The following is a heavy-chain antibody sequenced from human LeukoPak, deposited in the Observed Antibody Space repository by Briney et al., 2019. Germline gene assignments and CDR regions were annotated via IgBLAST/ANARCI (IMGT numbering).Heavy chain of an antibody. J-gene: IGHJ3*02. D-gene: IGHD1-26*01. CDR2: ITHSGDT. CDR3: ARRALVGTTDAFDI. CDR1: GESFSGYF. Sequence: PSETLSLTCAAYGESFSGYFWSWIRQPPGKGLEWIGEITHSGDTNYNPSLKSRVTISVDTSKNQFSLKLNSVTAADTGVYYCARRALVGTTDAFDIWGQGTMVTVSS. V-gene: IGHV4-34*01.